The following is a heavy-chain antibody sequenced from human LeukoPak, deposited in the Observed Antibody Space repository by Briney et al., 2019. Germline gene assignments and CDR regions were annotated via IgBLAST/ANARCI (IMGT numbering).Heavy chain of an antibody. CDR1: GFTFSDYG. J-gene: IGHJ6*03. Sequence: GGSLRLSCAASGFTFSDYGMHWVRQAPGKGLEWVSLITYDGSRRNYADSLKGRFTISRDNSRNTLYLQMDSLRTDDTATYYCARDPKLVNKYYFYYMDVWGKGTTVTVSS. CDR2: ITYDGSRR. V-gene: IGHV3-30*03. CDR3: ARDPKLVNKYYFYYMDV. D-gene: IGHD2/OR15-2a*01.